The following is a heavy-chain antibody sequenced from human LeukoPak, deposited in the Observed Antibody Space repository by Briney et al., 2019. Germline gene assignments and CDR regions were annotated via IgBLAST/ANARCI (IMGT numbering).Heavy chain of an antibody. V-gene: IGHV1-69*06. CDR2: IIPIFGTA. D-gene: IGHD6-19*01. CDR1: GGTFSSYA. J-gene: IGHJ4*02. Sequence: SVKVSCKASGGTFSSYAISWVRQAPGQGLEWMGGIIPIFGTANYAQKFQGRVTITADKSTSTAYMELSSLRSEDTAVYYCAHQRRGVAVAPPGTFDYWGQGTPVTVSS. CDR3: AHQRRGVAVAPPGTFDY.